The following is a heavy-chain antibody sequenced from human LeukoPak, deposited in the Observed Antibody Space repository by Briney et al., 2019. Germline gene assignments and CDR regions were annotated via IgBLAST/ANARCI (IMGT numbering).Heavy chain of an antibody. CDR1: GGSFSGYY. Sequence: SETLSLTCAVYGGSFSGYYWSWIRQPPGKGLEWIGEINHSGSTNYNPSLKSRVTISVDTSKNKFSLKLSSVTAADTAVYYCAKRPDAFYIWGQGTMVTVSS. CDR3: AKRPDAFYI. J-gene: IGHJ3*02. V-gene: IGHV4-34*01. CDR2: INHSGST.